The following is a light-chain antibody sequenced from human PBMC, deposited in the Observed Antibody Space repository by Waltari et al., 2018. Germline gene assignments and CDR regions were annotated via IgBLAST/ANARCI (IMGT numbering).Light chain of an antibody. CDR1: QSVTRA. CDR3: QHYLRLPVT. V-gene: IGKV3-20*01. CDR2: GAS. J-gene: IGKJ1*01. Sequence: EIVLTQSPGPMSLSPGESATISCRTSQSVTRALAWYQQKPGQAPRLLIYGASNRATGIPDRFSGSGSGTDFSLTISSLEPEDFAVYYCQHYLRLPVTFGQGTKVEVK.